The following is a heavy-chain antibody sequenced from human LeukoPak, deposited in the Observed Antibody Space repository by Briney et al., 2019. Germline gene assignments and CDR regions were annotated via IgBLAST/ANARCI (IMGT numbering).Heavy chain of an antibody. D-gene: IGHD6-19*01. CDR2: IGGTGDKT. V-gene: IGHV3-23*01. CDR3: AKDPVVYHGGSGWHYFDY. CDR1: RFTFSSYA. J-gene: IGHJ4*02. Sequence: SGGSLRPSCAASRFTFSSYAMSWVRQAPGRGLEWVSTIGGTGDKTYYADSVKGRFTISRDNSMDTLYLQMNSLKAEDTAVYYCAKDPVVYHGGSGWHYFDYWGQGTLVTVSS.